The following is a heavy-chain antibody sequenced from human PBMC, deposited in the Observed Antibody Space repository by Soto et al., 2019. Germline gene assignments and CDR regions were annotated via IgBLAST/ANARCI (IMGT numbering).Heavy chain of an antibody. J-gene: IGHJ4*02. Sequence: QVQLQESGPGLVKPSETLTLICNVSGDSMSGYYGSWVRQPAGQGLEWIGRVYSSGVANYNPSLASRVTMSIDTSKNQFSLSLRSVTAADTAVYFCARLGSGSSLVYWGLGIPVTVSS. V-gene: IGHV4-4*07. CDR3: ARLGSGSSLVY. CDR1: GDSMSGYY. D-gene: IGHD6-6*01. CDR2: VYSSGVA.